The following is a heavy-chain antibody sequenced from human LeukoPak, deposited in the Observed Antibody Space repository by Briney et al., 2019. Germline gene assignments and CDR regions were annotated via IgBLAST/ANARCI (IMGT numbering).Heavy chain of an antibody. V-gene: IGHV3-30-3*01. Sequence: GGSLRLSCAASGFTFSSYAMHWVRQAPGKGLEWVAVISYDGSNKYYADSVKGRFTISRDNSKNTLYLQMNSLRAEDTAVYYCARNAFDFWGQGTMVTVSS. CDR2: ISYDGSNK. J-gene: IGHJ3*01. CDR1: GFTFSSYA. CDR3: ARNAFDF.